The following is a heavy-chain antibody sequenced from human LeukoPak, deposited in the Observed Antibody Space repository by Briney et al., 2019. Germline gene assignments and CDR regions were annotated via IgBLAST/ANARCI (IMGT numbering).Heavy chain of an antibody. V-gene: IGHV3-21*01. CDR2: ISRSSSYI. J-gene: IGHJ6*02. CDR1: GFTFSSYS. Sequence: PGGSLRLSCAASGFTFSSYSMNWVRQAPGKGLEWVSSISRSSSYIYYADSVKGRFTISRDNAKNSLYLQMNSLRAEDTAVYYCARGSVVGMDVWGQGTTVTVSS. CDR3: ARGSVVGMDV. D-gene: IGHD2-21*01.